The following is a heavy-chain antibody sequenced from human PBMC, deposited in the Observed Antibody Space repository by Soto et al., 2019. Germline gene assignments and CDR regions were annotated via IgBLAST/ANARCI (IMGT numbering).Heavy chain of an antibody. D-gene: IGHD1-26*01. CDR2: ISGSGGSM. CDR1: GFTFSSYA. CDR3: ARRGSGSYYDY. Sequence: GGSLRLSCAASGFTFSSYAMRWVRQAPGKGLEWVSAISGSGGSMYYADSVKGRFTISRDNSKNTLYPQMNSLRAEDTAVYYCARRGSGSYYDYWGQGTLVTVS. V-gene: IGHV3-23*01. J-gene: IGHJ4*02.